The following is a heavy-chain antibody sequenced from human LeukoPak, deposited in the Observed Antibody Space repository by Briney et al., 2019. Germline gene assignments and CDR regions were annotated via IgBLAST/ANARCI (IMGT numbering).Heavy chain of an antibody. V-gene: IGHV1-69*13. CDR2: IIPIFGTA. J-gene: IGHJ4*02. D-gene: IGHD3-3*01. CDR1: GGTFSSYA. Sequence: ASVKVSCKASGGTFSSYAISWVRQAPGQGLEWMGGIIPIFGTANYAQKFQGRVTITADESTSTAYMELSSLRSDDTAVHYCAREGNITIFGVVRPFDYWGQRTLVTVSS. CDR3: AREGNITIFGVVRPFDY.